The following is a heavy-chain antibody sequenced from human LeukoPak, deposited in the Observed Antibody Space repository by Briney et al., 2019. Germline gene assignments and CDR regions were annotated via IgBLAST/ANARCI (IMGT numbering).Heavy chain of an antibody. CDR1: GFIFSTYA. CDR3: ARERTGDDAFDI. J-gene: IGHJ3*02. D-gene: IGHD7-27*01. CDR2: TSSSDAGT. V-gene: IGHV3-23*01. Sequence: PGGSLRLSCAASGFIFSTYAMSWVRQTPGKGLEWVAATSSSDAGTYHADSVRGRFTISRDNSKNSLYLQMNSLRAEDTAVYYCARERTGDDAFDIWGQGTMVTVSS.